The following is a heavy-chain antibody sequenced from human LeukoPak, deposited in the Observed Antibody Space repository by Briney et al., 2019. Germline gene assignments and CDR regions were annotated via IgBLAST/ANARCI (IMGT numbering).Heavy chain of an antibody. V-gene: IGHV1-2*06. J-gene: IGHJ3*02. CDR1: GYTFTAYY. Sequence: ASVKVSCKASGYTFTAYYMHWVRQAPGQGLEWMGRINPHSGGANYAQKFQGRVTMTRDTSISTAYLELSRLRSDDTAVYFCARVRDSTCYYHRDAFNIWGQGTLVTVSS. CDR2: INPHSGGA. CDR3: ARVRDSTCYYHRDAFNI. D-gene: IGHD3-22*01.